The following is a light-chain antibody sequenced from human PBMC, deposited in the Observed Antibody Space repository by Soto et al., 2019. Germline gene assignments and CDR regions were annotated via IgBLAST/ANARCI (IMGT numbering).Light chain of an antibody. CDR2: EVS. CDR1: SSDIGPYDY. CDR3: TTFAPGRIYV. Sequence: QSALTQPASVSGSPGQSITISCSGASSDIGPYDYVSWYQHHPGRAPKLSIYEVSNRPSGVSYRFSGSKSGNTASLTISGLQAEDEGDYYCTTFAPGRIYVFGSGTKLTVL. V-gene: IGLV2-14*01. J-gene: IGLJ1*01.